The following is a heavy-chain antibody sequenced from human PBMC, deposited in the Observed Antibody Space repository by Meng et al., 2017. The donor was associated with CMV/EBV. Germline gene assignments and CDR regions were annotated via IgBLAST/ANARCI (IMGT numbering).Heavy chain of an antibody. CDR1: GDSVSSNSAA. Sequence: TLSLTCAISGDSVSSNSAAWNWIRQSPSRGLEWLGRTYYRSKWYNDYAVSVKSRITINPDTSKNQFSLQLSSVTAADTAVYYCARALRLLEWLPDYWGQGTLVTVSS. V-gene: IGHV6-1*01. CDR2: TYYRSKWYN. J-gene: IGHJ4*02. CDR3: ARALRLLEWLPDY. D-gene: IGHD3-3*01.